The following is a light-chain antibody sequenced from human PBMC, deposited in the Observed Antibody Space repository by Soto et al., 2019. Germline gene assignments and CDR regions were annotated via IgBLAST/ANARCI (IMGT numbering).Light chain of an antibody. CDR3: QQYGTSPPT. V-gene: IGKV3-20*01. Sequence: EVVLTQSPVTLSLSPGERATLSCRASQSFRGLLAWYQQKPGQAPRLLISGASSRATGIPDRFSGSGSGTDFTLTISRLEPEDFAVFYCQQYGTSPPTFGQGTKVDIK. J-gene: IGKJ1*01. CDR2: GAS. CDR1: QSFRGL.